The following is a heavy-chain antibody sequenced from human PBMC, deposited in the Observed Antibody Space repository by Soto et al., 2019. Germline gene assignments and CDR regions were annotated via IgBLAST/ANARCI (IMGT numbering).Heavy chain of an antibody. CDR1: GDSISSYS. CDR3: ALHGITMVLGDIITAWWFDP. Sequence: SETLSLTCTVSGDSISSYSWSWIRQHPGKGLEWIGYIYYSGSTHYNPSLKSQVAISLDMSKNQFSLKLSSVTAADTAVYYCALHGITMVLGDIITAWWFDPWGQGTVVTISS. CDR2: IYYSGST. J-gene: IGHJ5*01. V-gene: IGHV4-59*08. D-gene: IGHD3-10*01.